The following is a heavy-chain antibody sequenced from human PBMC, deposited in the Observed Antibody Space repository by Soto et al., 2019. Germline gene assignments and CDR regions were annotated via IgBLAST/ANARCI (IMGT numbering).Heavy chain of an antibody. CDR2: IYYSGST. V-gene: IGHV4-59*01. CDR1: GGSISSYY. Sequence: PSETLSLTCTVSGGSISSYYWSWIRQPPGKGLEWIGYIYYSGSTNYNPSLKSRVTISVDTSKNQFSLKLSSVTAADTAVYYCARFGSGWYGGFDYWGQGTLVTVSS. D-gene: IGHD6-19*01. CDR3: ARFGSGWYGGFDY. J-gene: IGHJ4*02.